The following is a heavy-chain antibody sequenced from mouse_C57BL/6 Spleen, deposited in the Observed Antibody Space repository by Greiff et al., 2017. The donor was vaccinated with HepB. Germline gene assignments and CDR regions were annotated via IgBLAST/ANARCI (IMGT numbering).Heavy chain of an antibody. CDR2: FHPYNDDT. CDR1: GYTFTTYP. J-gene: IGHJ1*03. V-gene: IGHV1-47*01. Sequence: QVQLQQSGAELVKPGASVKMSCKASGYTFTTYPIEWMKQNHGKSLEWIGNFHPYNDDTKYNDKFKGKATLTVEKSSSTVYLELSRLTSDDSAVYYGARRGISDYDWYFDVWGTGTTVTVSS. CDR3: ARRGISDYDWYFDV. D-gene: IGHD2-4*01.